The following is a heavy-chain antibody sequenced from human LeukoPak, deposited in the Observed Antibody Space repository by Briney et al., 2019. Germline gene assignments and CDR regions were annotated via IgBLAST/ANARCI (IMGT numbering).Heavy chain of an antibody. D-gene: IGHD6-19*01. J-gene: IGHJ3*02. V-gene: IGHV3-7*03. CDR3: ARGRAGSGWFGGFDI. CDR2: IKQDGSEK. CDR1: GFTFSSYW. Sequence: GGSLRLSCAASGFTFSSYWMSWVRQAPGKGLEWVANIKQDGSEKYYVDSVKGRFTISRDNAKNSLYLQMNSLRAEDTAVYYCARGRAGSGWFGGFDIWGQGTMVTVSS.